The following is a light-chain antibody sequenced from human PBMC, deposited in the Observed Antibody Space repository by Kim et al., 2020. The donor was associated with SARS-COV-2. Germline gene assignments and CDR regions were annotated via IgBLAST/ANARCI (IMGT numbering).Light chain of an antibody. V-gene: IGLV3-21*01. J-gene: IGLJ1*01. CDR2: YDS. CDR1: NVGGNS. Sequence: APGQTARITWGGNNVGGNSVHWYQQKPGQAPVLVMYYDSDRPSGIPGRFSGSKSANTATLTISRVEAGDEADYYCQVWDTDTDHYVFGTGTKVTVL. CDR3: QVWDTDTDHYV.